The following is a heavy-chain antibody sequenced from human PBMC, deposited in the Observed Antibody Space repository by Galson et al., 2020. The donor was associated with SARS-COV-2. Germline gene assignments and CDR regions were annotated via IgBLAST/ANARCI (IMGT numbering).Heavy chain of an antibody. J-gene: IGHJ4*02. CDR3: ARKRGAWSSSYDTYVDY. CDR2: IKHDGTEI. D-gene: IGHD6-13*01. Sequence: QLGESLKISCAASGMTFSDYWMNWVRQAPGKGLEWVASIKHDGTEIFYVDSVKGRFSIFRDNAKNSLFLQMNSLRVEDTAVYYCARKRGAWSSSYDTYVDYWGQGALVTGSS. V-gene: IGHV3-7*01. CDR1: GMTFSDYW.